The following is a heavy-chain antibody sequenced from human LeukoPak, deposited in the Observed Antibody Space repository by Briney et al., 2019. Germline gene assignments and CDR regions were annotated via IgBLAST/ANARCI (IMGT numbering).Heavy chain of an antibody. V-gene: IGHV3-23*01. CDR3: AKDPIVGATNDFDY. D-gene: IGHD1-26*01. J-gene: IGHJ4*02. Sequence: GGSLRLSCAAAGFAFSSYAMSWVRQAPGKGLEWVSAISGSGGSTYYADSVKGRFTISRDNSKNTLYLQMNSLRAEDTAVYYCAKDPIVGATNDFDYWGQGTLVTVSS. CDR1: GFAFSSYA. CDR2: ISGSGGST.